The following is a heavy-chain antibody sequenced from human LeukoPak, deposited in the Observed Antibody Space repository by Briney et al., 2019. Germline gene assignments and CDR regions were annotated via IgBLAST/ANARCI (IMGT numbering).Heavy chain of an antibody. Sequence: GGSLRLSCAASGFTFSYYEMNWVRQAPGKGLEWVSYISSSGSTIYNADSVKGRFTISRDNAKSSLYLQMNSLRAEDTAVYYYARVWGSGTYTDYWGQGTLVTVSS. CDR3: ARVWGSGTYTDY. V-gene: IGHV3-48*03. J-gene: IGHJ4*02. CDR2: ISSSGSTI. CDR1: GFTFSYYE. D-gene: IGHD3-10*01.